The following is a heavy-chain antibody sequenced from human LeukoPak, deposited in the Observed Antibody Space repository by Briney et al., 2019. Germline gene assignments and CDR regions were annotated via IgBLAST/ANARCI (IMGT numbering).Heavy chain of an antibody. CDR1: GGSFSGYY. CDR2: INHSGST. J-gene: IGHJ4*02. D-gene: IGHD6-19*01. V-gene: IGHV4-34*01. Sequence: SETLSLTCAVYGGSFSGYYWSWIRQPPGKGLEWIGEINHSGSTNYNPSLKSRVTISVDTSKNQSSLKLSSVTAADTAVYYCAIMAGRFDYWGQGTLVTVSS. CDR3: AIMAGRFDY.